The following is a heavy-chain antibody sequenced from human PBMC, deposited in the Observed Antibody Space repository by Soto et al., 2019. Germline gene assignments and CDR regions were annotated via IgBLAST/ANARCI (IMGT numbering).Heavy chain of an antibody. D-gene: IGHD3-22*01. CDR1: GFSFSRYS. CDR3: ARDSSGYHYIDY. Sequence: GGSLRLSCAASGFSFSRYSMNWVRQAPGKGLEWVSFISSSSTYIYYADSVKDRFTISRDNAKNSLYLQMNSLRADDTAVYFCARDSSGYHYIDYWGQGTLVTVSS. CDR2: ISSSSTYI. J-gene: IGHJ4*02. V-gene: IGHV3-21*01.